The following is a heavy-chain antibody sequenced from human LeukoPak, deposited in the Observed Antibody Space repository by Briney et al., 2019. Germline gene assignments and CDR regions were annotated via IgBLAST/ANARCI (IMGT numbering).Heavy chain of an antibody. CDR3: ARDGGSKTDYGGNYWFDP. CDR2: IYTSGST. D-gene: IGHD4-23*01. CDR1: GGSISSGSYY. J-gene: IGHJ5*02. V-gene: IGHV4-61*02. Sequence: SETLSLTCTVSGGSISSGSYYWSWIRRPAGKGLEWIGRIYTSGSTNYNPSLKSRVTISVDTSKNQFSPKLSSVTAADTAVYYCARDGGSKTDYGGNYWFDPWGQGTLVTVSS.